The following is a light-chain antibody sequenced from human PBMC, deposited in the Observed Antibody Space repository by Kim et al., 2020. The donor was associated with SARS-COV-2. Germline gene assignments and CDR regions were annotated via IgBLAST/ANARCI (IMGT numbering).Light chain of an antibody. Sequence: SYELTQPPSVSVSPGQTARITCSGYALAKQYAYWYQQKPGQAPVVVMYKDSERPSGIPERFSGSSSGTTVTLTISGVQAEDEADYYCQSTDSSGTYVVFG. CDR3: QSTDSSGTYVV. J-gene: IGLJ2*01. CDR2: KDS. V-gene: IGLV3-25*03. CDR1: ALAKQY.